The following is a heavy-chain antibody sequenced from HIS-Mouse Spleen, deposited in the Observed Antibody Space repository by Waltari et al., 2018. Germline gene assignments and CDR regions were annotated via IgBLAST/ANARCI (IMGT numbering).Heavy chain of an antibody. V-gene: IGHV4-39*07. CDR1: GGSLRRSSYY. D-gene: IGHD6-13*01. CDR2: IYYSGST. Sequence: QLQLQESGPGLVKPSETLSLTCTVSGGSLRRSSYYWGWLRQPPGKGLEWIGSIYYSGSTYYNPSLKSRVTISVDTSKNQFSLKLSSVTAADTAVYYCAREIPYSSSWYDWYFDLWGRGTLVTVSS. CDR3: AREIPYSSSWYDWYFDL. J-gene: IGHJ2*01.